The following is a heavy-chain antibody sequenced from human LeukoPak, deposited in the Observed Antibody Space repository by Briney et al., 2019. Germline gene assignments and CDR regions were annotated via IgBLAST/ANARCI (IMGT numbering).Heavy chain of an antibody. D-gene: IGHD6-19*01. CDR2: IIPILGIA. J-gene: IGHJ5*02. CDR1: GGTFSSYA. V-gene: IGHV1-69*04. CDR3: ATAEHGSGGGDWFDP. Sequence: ASVKVSCKASGGTFSSYAISWVRQAPRQGLEWMGRIIPILGIANYAQKFQGRVTITADKSTSTAYMELSSLRSEDTAVYYCATAEHGSGGGDWFDPWGQGTLVTVSS.